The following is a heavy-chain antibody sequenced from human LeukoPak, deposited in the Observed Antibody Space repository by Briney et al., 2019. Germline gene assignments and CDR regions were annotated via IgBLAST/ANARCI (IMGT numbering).Heavy chain of an antibody. D-gene: IGHD2-2*02. CDR2: INPNSGNT. CDR3: ARGGYCSSTSCYTGDWFDP. V-gene: IGHV1-8*03. CDR1: GYTFTSYD. Sequence: ASVKVSCKASGYTFTSYDINWVRQATGQGLEWMGWINPNSGNTGYAQKFQGRVTITRNTSISTAYMELSSLRSEDTAVYYCARGGYCSSTSCYTGDWFDPWGQGTLVTVSS. J-gene: IGHJ5*02.